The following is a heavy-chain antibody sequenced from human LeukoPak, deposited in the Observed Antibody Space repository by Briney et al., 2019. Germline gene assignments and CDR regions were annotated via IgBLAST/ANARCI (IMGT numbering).Heavy chain of an antibody. CDR3: AGLAAAGTDY. Sequence: SETLSLTCTVSGGSISSSSYYWGWIRQPPGKGLEWTGSIYYSGSTYYNPSLKSRVTISVDTSKNQFSLKLSSVTAADTAVYYCAGLAAAGTDYWGQGTLVTVSS. J-gene: IGHJ4*02. V-gene: IGHV4-39*01. D-gene: IGHD6-13*01. CDR1: GGSISSSSYY. CDR2: IYYSGST.